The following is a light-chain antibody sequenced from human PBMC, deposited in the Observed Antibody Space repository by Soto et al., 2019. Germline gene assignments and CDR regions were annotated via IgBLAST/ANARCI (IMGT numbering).Light chain of an antibody. CDR1: QSISPW. CDR3: QQYATYWT. V-gene: IGKV1-5*03. Sequence: DIPMTQSPSTLSASVGDRVTITCRASQSISPWLAWYQQIPGEAPKLLIYKASSLESWVPSRFSGSGSGTEFTLTISSLQPDDVATYYCQQYATYWTSGQGTKEEIK. J-gene: IGKJ1*01. CDR2: KAS.